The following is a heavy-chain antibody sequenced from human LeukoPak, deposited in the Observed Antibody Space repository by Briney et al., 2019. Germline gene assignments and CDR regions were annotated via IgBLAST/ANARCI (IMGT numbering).Heavy chain of an antibody. CDR2: IWYAGNNK. D-gene: IGHD6-19*01. Sequence: GKSLRLSCAASGFNFSSFGMHWVRQAPGKGLEWVAVIWYAGNNKYYADSMKDRFTISRDNSKNTLYLHMNSLRVEDTAVYYCARNGQQWPVYSCDDWGQGTLVTVSS. CDR1: GFNFSSFG. CDR3: ARNGQQWPVYSCDD. V-gene: IGHV3-33*01. J-gene: IGHJ4*02.